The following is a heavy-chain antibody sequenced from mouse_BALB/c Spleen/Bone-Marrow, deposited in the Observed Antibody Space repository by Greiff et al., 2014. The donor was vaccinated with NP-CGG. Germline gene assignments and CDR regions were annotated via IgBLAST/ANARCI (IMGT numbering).Heavy chain of an antibody. CDR3: ASTARARPS. CDR1: GSSLTVYG. J-gene: IGHJ3*01. D-gene: IGHD3-1*01. V-gene: IGHV2-2*02. Sequence: QVQLQQSGPGLVQPSQSLSITCTVSGSSLTVYGVHWVRQSPGKGLEWLGVIWSGGNTDYNAAFISRLSIRKDNSKSQVFFKMSSLQTNDTAIYYCASTARARPSWGQGTLVTVSA. CDR2: IWSGGNT.